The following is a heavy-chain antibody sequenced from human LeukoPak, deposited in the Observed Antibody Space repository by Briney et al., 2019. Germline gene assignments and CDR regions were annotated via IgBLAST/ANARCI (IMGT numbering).Heavy chain of an antibody. Sequence: PSETLSFTCAVYGGSFSGYYWSWIRQPPKKGLEWIGDINHSGSTNYNASLQSRVTMSVDTSKNQFSLKMNSVTAADTALYYCARRKEYVGWFDTWGQGTLVTFSS. D-gene: IGHD6-6*01. CDR1: GGSFSGYY. J-gene: IGHJ5*02. CDR3: ARRKEYVGWFDT. V-gene: IGHV4-34*01. CDR2: INHSGST.